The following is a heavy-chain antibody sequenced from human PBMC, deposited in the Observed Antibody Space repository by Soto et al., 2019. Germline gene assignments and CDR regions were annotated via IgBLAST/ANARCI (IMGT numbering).Heavy chain of an antibody. CDR2: IYHSGST. D-gene: IGHD1-26*01. CDR1: GGSISSSSYY. CDR3: AREMGGSIDY. Sequence: QLQLQESGPGLVKPSETLSLTCTVSGGSISSSSYYWGWIRQPPGKGLEWIGTIYHSGSTYYKPSLKSRVTISVDTSKNQFSLKLNSVTAADTAIHYCAREMGGSIDYWGQGTLVTVSS. V-gene: IGHV4-39*01. J-gene: IGHJ4*02.